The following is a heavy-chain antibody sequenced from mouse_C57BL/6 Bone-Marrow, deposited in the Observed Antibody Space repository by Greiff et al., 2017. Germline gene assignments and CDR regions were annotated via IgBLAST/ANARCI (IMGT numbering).Heavy chain of an antibody. V-gene: IGHV5-4*01. CDR3: ARDTSNDFDY. Sequence: EVQLVESGGGLVKPGGSLKLSCAASGFTFSSYAMSWVRQTPEKRLEWVATISDGGSYTYYPDNVKGRFTISRDNAKNNLYLQMSHLKSEDAARYYCARDTSNDFDYWGQGTTLTVSS. CDR1: GFTFSSYA. CDR2: ISDGGSYT. J-gene: IGHJ2*01.